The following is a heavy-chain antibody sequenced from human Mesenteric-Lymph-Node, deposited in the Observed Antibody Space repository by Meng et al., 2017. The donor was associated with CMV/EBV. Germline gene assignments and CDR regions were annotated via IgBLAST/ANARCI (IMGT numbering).Heavy chain of an antibody. Sequence: ASVKVSCKASGYIFTSYGISWVRQAPGQGLEWMGWINPNSGGTNYAQKFQGRVTMTRDTSISTAYMELSRLRSDDTAVYYCARDLRYSSSLSWFDPWGQGTLVTVSS. CDR3: ARDLRYSSSLSWFDP. CDR1: GYIFTSYG. V-gene: IGHV1-2*02. D-gene: IGHD6-13*01. CDR2: INPNSGGT. J-gene: IGHJ5*02.